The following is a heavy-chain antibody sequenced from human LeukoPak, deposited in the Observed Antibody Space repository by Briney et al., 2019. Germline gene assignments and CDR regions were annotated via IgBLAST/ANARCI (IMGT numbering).Heavy chain of an antibody. CDR3: ASATLRCSGGSCYEMDV. Sequence: ASVKVFCKASGYTFTSYGISWVRQAPGQGLEWMGWISAYNGNTNYAQKLQGRVTMTTDTSTSTAYMELRSLRSDDTAVYYCASATLRCSGGSCYEMDVWGKGTTVTVSS. J-gene: IGHJ6*04. CDR1: GYTFTSYG. CDR2: ISAYNGNT. V-gene: IGHV1-18*01. D-gene: IGHD2-15*01.